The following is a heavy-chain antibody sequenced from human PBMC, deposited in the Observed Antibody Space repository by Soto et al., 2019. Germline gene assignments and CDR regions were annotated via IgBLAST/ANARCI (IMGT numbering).Heavy chain of an antibody. CDR2: ISYDGSNK. D-gene: IGHD3-10*01. CDR3: AKGRRVRGVPDY. Sequence: QVQLVESGGGVVQPGRSLRLSCAASGFTFSSYGMHWVRQAPGKGLEWVAVISYDGSNKYYADSVKGRFTISRDNSKNALDLQMNSLRAEDTDVYYCAKGRRVRGVPDYWGQGTLVTVSS. V-gene: IGHV3-30*18. CDR1: GFTFSSYG. J-gene: IGHJ4*02.